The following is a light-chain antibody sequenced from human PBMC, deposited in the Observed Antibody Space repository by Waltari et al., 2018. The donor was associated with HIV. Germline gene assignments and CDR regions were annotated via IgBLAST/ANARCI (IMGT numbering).Light chain of an antibody. V-gene: IGLV3-27*01. CDR3: FSAADNNLGV. Sequence: SYELTQPSSVSVSPGQTARITCPGDGLAKRYVRWFQQHPGQAPVLVIYKDIERPSRVPGRFSGSSSGTTVTLTISGAQVEDEADYYCFSAADNNLGVFGGGTKVTVL. J-gene: IGLJ3*02. CDR1: GLAKRY. CDR2: KDI.